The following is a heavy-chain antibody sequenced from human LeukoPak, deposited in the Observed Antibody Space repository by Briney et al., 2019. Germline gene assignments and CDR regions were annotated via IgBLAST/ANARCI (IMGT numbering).Heavy chain of an antibody. V-gene: IGHV4-59*01. CDR2: IYYSGST. CDR1: GGSISSYY. CDR3: ARVTYDYVWGSYRNRFDP. D-gene: IGHD3-16*02. Sequence: SETLSLTCTVSGGSISSYYWSWIRQPPGKGLEWIGYIYYSGSTNYNPSLKSRVTISVDTSKNRFSLKLSSVTAADTAVYYCARVTYDYVWGSYRNRFDPWGQGTLVTVSS. J-gene: IGHJ5*02.